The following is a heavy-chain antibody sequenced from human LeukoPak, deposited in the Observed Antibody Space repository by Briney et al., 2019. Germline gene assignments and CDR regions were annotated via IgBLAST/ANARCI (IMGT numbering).Heavy chain of an antibody. D-gene: IGHD5-12*01. CDR1: GGSFSGYY. V-gene: IGHV4-34*01. CDR2: INHSGST. J-gene: IGHJ4*02. CDR3: ARSVDIVATSFDY. Sequence: SEALSLTCAVYGGSFSGYYWSWIRQPPGKGLEWIGEINHSGSTNYNPSLKSRVTISVDTSKNQFSLKLSSVTAADTAVYYCARSVDIVATSFDYWGQGTLVTVSS.